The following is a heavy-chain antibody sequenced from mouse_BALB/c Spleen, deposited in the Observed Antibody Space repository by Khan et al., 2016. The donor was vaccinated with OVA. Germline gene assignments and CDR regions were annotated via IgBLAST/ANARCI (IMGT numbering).Heavy chain of an antibody. CDR3: AREASSWDFSFPY. D-gene: IGHD4-1*01. V-gene: IGHV1S136*01. J-gene: IGHJ3*01. CDR1: GYTFSNYV. Sequence: EVQLQESGPELVEPGPSVKMSCKASGYTFSNYVIHWMKQKPGQGLEWIAYINPYNAGTRYNEKFKGKATLTSDISSTTAYMELNSLTSEDSAVYYCAREASSWDFSFPYWGQGTLVTVSA. CDR2: INPYNAGT.